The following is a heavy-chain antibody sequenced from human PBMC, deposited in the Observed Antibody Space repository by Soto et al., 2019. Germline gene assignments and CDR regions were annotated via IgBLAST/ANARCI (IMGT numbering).Heavy chain of an antibody. CDR3: AVPAASVAGASGSYYYYGMDV. Sequence: SETLSLTCTVSGGSISSSSYYWGWIRQPPGKGLEWIGYFYYSGSPYYNPSLKSRVTISVDTSKNQFSLKLSSVTAADTAVYYCAVPAASVAGASGSYYYYGMDVWGQGTTVT. CDR2: FYYSGSP. V-gene: IGHV4-39*01. D-gene: IGHD6-19*01. CDR1: GGSISSSSYY. J-gene: IGHJ6*02.